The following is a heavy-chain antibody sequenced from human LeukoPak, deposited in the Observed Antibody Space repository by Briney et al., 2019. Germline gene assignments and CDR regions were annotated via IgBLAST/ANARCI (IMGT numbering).Heavy chain of an antibody. CDR1: GGSFSGYY. V-gene: IGHV4-34*01. CDR3: ARGYDFWSGYYSSHGMDV. Sequence: SETLSLTCAVYGGSFSGYYWSWIRQPPGKGLEWIGEINHSGSTNYNPSLKSRVTISVDTSKNQFSLKLSSVTAADTAVYYCARGYDFWSGYYSSHGMDVWGQGTTVTVSS. CDR2: INHSGST. D-gene: IGHD3-3*01. J-gene: IGHJ6*02.